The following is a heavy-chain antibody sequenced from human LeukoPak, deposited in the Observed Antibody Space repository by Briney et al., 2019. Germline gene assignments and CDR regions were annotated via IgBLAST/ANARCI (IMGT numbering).Heavy chain of an antibody. CDR3: AKGYSSSWLYYFDY. D-gene: IGHD6-13*01. V-gene: IGHV3-9*01. J-gene: IGHJ4*02. Sequence: GGSLRLSCAASGFTFDDYAMHWVRQAPGKGLEWASGISWNSGSIGYADSVKGRFTISRDNAKNSLYLQMNSLRAEDTALYYCAKGYSSSWLYYFDYWGQGTLVAVSS. CDR1: GFTFDDYA. CDR2: ISWNSGSI.